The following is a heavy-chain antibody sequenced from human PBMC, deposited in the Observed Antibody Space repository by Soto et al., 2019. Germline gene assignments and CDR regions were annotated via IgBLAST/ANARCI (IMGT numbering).Heavy chain of an antibody. V-gene: IGHV4-4*07. Sequence: SETLSLTCTVSGGSISSYYWSWIRQPAGKGLEWIGRIYTSGSTNYNPSLKSRVTMSVDTAKNQFSLKLSSVTAADTAVYYCARTHAGAAAGPPGYFDYWGQGPLVTVSS. D-gene: IGHD6-13*01. CDR3: ARTHAGAAAGPPGYFDY. J-gene: IGHJ4*02. CDR2: IYTSGST. CDR1: GGSISSYY.